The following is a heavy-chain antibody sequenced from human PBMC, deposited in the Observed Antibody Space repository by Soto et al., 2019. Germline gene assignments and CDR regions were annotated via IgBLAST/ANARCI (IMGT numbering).Heavy chain of an antibody. V-gene: IGHV3-23*01. CDR1: GFTFSTYA. J-gene: IGHJ3*02. Sequence: EVQLLESGGGLVQPGGSLRLSCAASGFTFSTYAMSWVRQAPGKGLGWVSAISGSGGGSTFYADSVKGRFTISRDNSINTLYLQMNSLRTEDTAVYYCAHPRGFGVFDAYDIWGQGTMVTVSS. D-gene: IGHD3-10*01. CDR3: AHPRGFGVFDAYDI. CDR2: ISGSGGGST.